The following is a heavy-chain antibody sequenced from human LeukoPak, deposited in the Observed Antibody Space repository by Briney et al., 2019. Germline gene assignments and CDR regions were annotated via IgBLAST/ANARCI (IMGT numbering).Heavy chain of an antibody. CDR1: GGSFSGYY. J-gene: IGHJ2*01. CDR3: ARMITAVATEYFDL. Sequence: SETLSLTCAVYGGSFSGYYWSWIRQPPGKGLEWIGYINYSGNANYNPSLKSRVTMSVDTSKNQFSLKLTSVTAADTAVYYCARMITAVATEYFDLWGRGTLVTVSS. CDR2: INYSGNA. V-gene: IGHV4-59*01. D-gene: IGHD6-13*01.